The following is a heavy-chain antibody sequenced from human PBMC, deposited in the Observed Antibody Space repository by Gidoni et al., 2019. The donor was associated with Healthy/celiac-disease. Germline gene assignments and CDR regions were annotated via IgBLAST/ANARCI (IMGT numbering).Heavy chain of an antibody. CDR1: GFTFSRYA. J-gene: IGHJ6*02. CDR3: AGGDIVVVPAKSYGMDV. V-gene: IGHV3-30*04. CDR2: ISYDGSNK. D-gene: IGHD2-2*01. Sequence: QVQLVESGGGVVQPGRSLRLSCAASGFTFSRYAMHWVRQAPGKGLEWVAVISYDGSNKYYADSVKGRFTISRDNSKNTLYLQMNSLRAEDTAVYYCAGGDIVVVPAKSYGMDVWGQGTTVTVSS.